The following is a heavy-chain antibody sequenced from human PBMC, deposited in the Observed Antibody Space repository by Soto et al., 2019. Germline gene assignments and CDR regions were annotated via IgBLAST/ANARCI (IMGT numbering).Heavy chain of an antibody. CDR2: IFSSGST. CDR1: GGSINTFY. Sequence: PSETLPLTCTVSGGSINTFYWSLVRQPAGKGLEWIGRIFSSGSTSFNPSLESRVAMSVDTYKNHFSLKLSSVTAADMAVYYCAREGSYSAYNFAHGLPVWSSDFWGQGAVVTVSS. J-gene: IGHJ4*02. D-gene: IGHD5-12*01. CDR3: AREGSYSAYNFAHGLPVWSSDF. V-gene: IGHV4-4*07.